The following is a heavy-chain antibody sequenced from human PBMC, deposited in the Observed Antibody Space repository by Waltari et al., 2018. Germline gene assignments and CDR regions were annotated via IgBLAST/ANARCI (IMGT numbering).Heavy chain of an antibody. CDR2: ISYNGRNI. V-gene: IGHV3-30*03. Sequence: QVKLVESGGGVVKPGRTLRLSFEASAFTFRSYVLTWVRRAPGKGLEWVAVISYNGRNIYYVDSVKGRFTISRDNSKKTLYMQMNSLRAEDTAVYYCARDYCDRTNCHGMDVWGQGTTVTVSS. CDR3: ARDYCDRTNCHGMDV. D-gene: IGHD3-22*01. J-gene: IGHJ6*02. CDR1: AFTFRSYV.